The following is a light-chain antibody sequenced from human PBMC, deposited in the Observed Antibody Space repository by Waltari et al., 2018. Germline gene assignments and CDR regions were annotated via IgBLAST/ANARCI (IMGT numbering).Light chain of an antibody. J-gene: IGLJ1*01. CDR1: NIGTYS. CDR2: YDR. CDR3: HVWHPHVDPGV. V-gene: IGLV3-21*04. Sequence: SYVVTQPPSVSVAPGETATITCGGDNIGTYSVHWYRQKAGQAPVLFIFYDRDRPSGIPDRFSGSNSGNTATLTISRVEAGDEARYYCHVWHPHVDPGVFGTGTEVTVL.